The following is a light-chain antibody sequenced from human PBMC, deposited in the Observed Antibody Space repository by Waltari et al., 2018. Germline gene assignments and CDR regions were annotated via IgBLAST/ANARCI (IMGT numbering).Light chain of an antibody. CDR3: CSYTSSNTYV. Sequence: QSALTQPASVSGSPGQSITLSCTGTSGDVGGYNYVPWYQQHPGKAPKLMIYDVINRPSGVSNRFSGSKAGNTASLAISGLQAEDEADYYCCSYTSSNTYVFGTGTKVTVL. CDR2: DVI. CDR1: SGDVGGYNY. J-gene: IGLJ1*01. V-gene: IGLV2-14*03.